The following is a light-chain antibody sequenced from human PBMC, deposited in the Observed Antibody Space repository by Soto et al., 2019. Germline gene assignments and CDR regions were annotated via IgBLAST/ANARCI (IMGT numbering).Light chain of an antibody. CDR3: HQRQSWPRT. CDR2: YTS. V-gene: IGKV3D-20*02. CDR1: QSISSNY. J-gene: IGKJ1*01. Sequence: EIVMTQSPATLSLSPGERATLSCRASQSISSNYLAWYQHKPGQAPRLLIYYTSNRATGIPARFSGSGSGTDFTLTINSLAPEDFAIYYCHQRQSWPRTFGQGTKVDIK.